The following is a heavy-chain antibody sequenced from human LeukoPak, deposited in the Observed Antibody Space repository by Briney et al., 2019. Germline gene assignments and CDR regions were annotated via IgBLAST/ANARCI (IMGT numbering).Heavy chain of an antibody. D-gene: IGHD2-2*02. CDR2: SHHNGTH. CDR1: VGSINSGNW. V-gene: IGHV4/OR15-8*01. J-gene: IGHJ6*02. CDR3: AAAPILRGEGGEHYKYGMDV. Sequence: SETLSLTCGVSVGSINSGNWWTWVRQSPGKGLEWIGESHHNGTHNYNPSLKSRVTISADTFKNHFSLIVTSLTAADTAVYYCAAAPILRGEGGEHYKYGMDVWGQGTTVIVSS.